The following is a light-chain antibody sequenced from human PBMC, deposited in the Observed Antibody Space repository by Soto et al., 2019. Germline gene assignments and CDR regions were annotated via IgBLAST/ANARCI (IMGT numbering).Light chain of an antibody. CDR3: QQYNSYSLT. CDR1: QSISSW. J-gene: IGKJ4*01. CDR2: KAS. Sequence: DIQMTQSPSTLSASVGDRVTITCRASQSISSWLAWYQQKPGKAPKLLIYKASSLESGVPSRFSGTGTGTESTLTISSLQPDDFATYYCQQYNSYSLTFGGGTKV. V-gene: IGKV1-5*03.